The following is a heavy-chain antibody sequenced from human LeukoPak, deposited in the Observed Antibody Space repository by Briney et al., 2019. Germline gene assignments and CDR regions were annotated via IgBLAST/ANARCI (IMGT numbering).Heavy chain of an antibody. D-gene: IGHD3-10*01. V-gene: IGHV4-34*01. CDR1: GASFSGYY. J-gene: IGHJ5*02. Sequence: SETLSLTCAVYGASFSGYYWSWIRQPPGKWLEWIGEINHSGSPNYNPTLKSRVTLSVDTSKTQSYLKLSSVTAANTAVYYCARVYSRRLLWFGELYKGRYWFDPCGQGTLVTVSS. CDR2: INHSGSP. CDR3: ARVYSRRLLWFGELYKGRYWFDP.